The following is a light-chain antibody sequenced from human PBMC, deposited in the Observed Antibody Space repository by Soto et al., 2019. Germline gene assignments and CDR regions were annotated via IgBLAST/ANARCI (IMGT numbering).Light chain of an antibody. CDR2: WSS. Sequence: DFVMTQSPDSLAVSLGERATINCKSSQSVLYSSNNKNYLAWYQQKPGQPPKLLIYWSSTRESGVPDRFSGSGSGTDFTLTISSLQAEDVAIYYCQQYYSNPLTFGQGTKVEI. J-gene: IGKJ1*01. CDR1: QSVLYSSNNKNY. CDR3: QQYYSNPLT. V-gene: IGKV4-1*01.